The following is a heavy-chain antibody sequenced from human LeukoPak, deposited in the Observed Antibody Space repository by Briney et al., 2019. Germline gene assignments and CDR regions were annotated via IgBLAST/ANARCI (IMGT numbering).Heavy chain of an antibody. Sequence: GGSLRLSCTASGFMFSDYWMSWVRQAPGKGLEWVANIKQDGSEKNYVDSVKGRLTISRDNTKNSLYLQMNSLRAEDTAVYFCAREGVLAAADYWGQGTLVTVSS. V-gene: IGHV3-7*01. CDR1: GFMFSDYW. D-gene: IGHD2-2*01. CDR2: IKQDGSEK. CDR3: AREGVLAAADY. J-gene: IGHJ4*02.